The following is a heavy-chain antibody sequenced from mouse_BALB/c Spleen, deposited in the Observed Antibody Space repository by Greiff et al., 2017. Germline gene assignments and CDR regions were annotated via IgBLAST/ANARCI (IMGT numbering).Heavy chain of an antibody. D-gene: IGHD2-14*01. J-gene: IGHJ4*01. CDR3: ARMSVRRRDYYAMDY. Sequence: VQLKQSGPELVKPGASVKMSCKASGYTFTSYVMHWVKQKPGQGLEWIGYINPYNDGTKYNEKFKGKATLTSDKSSSTAYMELSSLTSEDSAVYYCARMSVRRRDYYAMDYWGQGTSVTVSS. CDR2: INPYNDGT. CDR1: GYTFTSYV. V-gene: IGHV1-14*01.